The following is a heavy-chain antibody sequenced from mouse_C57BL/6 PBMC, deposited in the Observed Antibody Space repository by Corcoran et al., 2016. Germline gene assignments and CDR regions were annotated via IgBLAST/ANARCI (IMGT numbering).Heavy chain of an antibody. J-gene: IGHJ3*01. CDR1: GYTFTDYY. CDR3: AGGVAY. CDR2: INPNNGGT. Sequence: EVQLQQSGPELVKPGASVKISCTASGYTFTDYYMNWVKQSHGKSLEWIGDINPNNGGTSYNQKFKGKATLTVDKSSSTAYMELRSLTSEDSAVYYCAGGVAYWGQGTLVTVSA. V-gene: IGHV1-26*01.